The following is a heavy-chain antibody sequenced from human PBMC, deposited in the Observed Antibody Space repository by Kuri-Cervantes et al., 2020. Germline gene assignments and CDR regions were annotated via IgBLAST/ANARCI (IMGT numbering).Heavy chain of an antibody. CDR3: ARISGVGNYVLDDY. CDR1: GITFSSYW. V-gene: IGHV3-7*01. J-gene: IGHJ4*02. D-gene: IGHD4-11*01. Sequence: GGSLRLSCEASGITFSSYWMTWVRQAPGKGLEWVANIKEDGSEKNYLGSVKGRFTISRDNAKNSLYLQMNSLRAEDTAVYYCARISGVGNYVLDDYWGQGTLVTVSS. CDR2: IKEDGSEK.